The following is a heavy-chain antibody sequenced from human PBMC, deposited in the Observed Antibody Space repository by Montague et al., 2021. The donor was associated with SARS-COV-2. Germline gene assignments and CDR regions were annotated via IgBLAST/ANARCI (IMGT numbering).Heavy chain of an antibody. D-gene: IGHD3-9*01. CDR2: INHSGST. Sequence: SETLSLTCAVYGGSFSVYYWSWIRQPPGKGLEWIGEINHSGSTNYNPSFKSQVTISVDTSKNQVSLKLSSVTAADTAVYYCARVRFFDWPPHYYMDVWGKGTTVTVSS. CDR3: ARVRFFDWPPHYYMDV. CDR1: GGSFSVYY. V-gene: IGHV4-34*01. J-gene: IGHJ6*03.